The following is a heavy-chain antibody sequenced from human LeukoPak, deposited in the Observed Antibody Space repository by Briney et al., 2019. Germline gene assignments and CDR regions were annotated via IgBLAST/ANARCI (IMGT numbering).Heavy chain of an antibody. J-gene: IGHJ4*02. V-gene: IGHV3-20*04. Sequence: GGFLRLSCAASGFTFDDYGMSWVRQAPGKGLEWVAGIHWNGGSTGYVDSVKGRFTISRDNAKNSLYLQMNSLRVEDTALYYCARGGLGYSYDSSGYQSRAYYFDYWGQGTLVTVSS. CDR1: GFTFDDYG. CDR2: IHWNGGST. CDR3: ARGGLGYSYDSSGYQSRAYYFDY. D-gene: IGHD3-22*01.